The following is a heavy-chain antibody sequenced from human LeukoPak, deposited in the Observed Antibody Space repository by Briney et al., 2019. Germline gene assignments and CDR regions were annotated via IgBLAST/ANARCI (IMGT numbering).Heavy chain of an antibody. CDR1: GFTFSSYG. CDR2: IRYDGSNK. V-gene: IGHV3-30*02. D-gene: IGHD2-2*01. J-gene: IGHJ4*02. Sequence: GGSLRLSCAASGFTFSSYGMHWVRQAPGKGLEWVAFIRYDGSNKYYADSVKGRFTISRDNSKNTLYLQMNSLRAEDTAVYYCAKDGAIVVVPAALDYWGQGTLVTVSS. CDR3: AKDGAIVVVPAALDY.